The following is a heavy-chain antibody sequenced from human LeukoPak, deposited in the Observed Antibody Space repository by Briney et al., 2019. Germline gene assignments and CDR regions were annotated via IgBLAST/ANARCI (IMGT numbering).Heavy chain of an antibody. CDR2: IYVGGSA. J-gene: IGHJ6*02. D-gene: IGHD3-22*01. CDR1: GFTVSNNY. CDR3: ASADYYDSSGYYFYYYYYYGMDV. Sequence: PGGSLRLSCAASGFTVSNNYMSWVRQTPGKGLEWVSVIYVGGSAYYADSVKGRFTISRDNSKNTLYLQMNSLRAEDTAVYYCASADYYDSSGYYFYYYYYYGMDVWGQGTTVTVSS. V-gene: IGHV3-53*05.